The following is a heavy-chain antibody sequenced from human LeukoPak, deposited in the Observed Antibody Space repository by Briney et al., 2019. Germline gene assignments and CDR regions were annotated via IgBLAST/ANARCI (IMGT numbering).Heavy chain of an antibody. CDR3: ARSPRRAFGGVIVYGMDV. CDR1: GGSISSGDYY. CDR2: IYYSGST. V-gene: IGHV4-30-4*01. Sequence: PSGTLSLTCTVSGGSISSGDYYWSWIRQPPGKGLEWIGYIYYSGSTYYNPSLKSRVTISVDTSKNQFSLKLSSVTAADTAVYYCARSPRRAFGGVIVYGMDVWGQGTTVTVSS. D-gene: IGHD3-16*02. J-gene: IGHJ6*02.